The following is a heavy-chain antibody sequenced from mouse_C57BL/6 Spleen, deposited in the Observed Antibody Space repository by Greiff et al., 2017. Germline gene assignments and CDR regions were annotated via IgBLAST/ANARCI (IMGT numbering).Heavy chain of an antibody. Sequence: QVQLLQPGAELVEPGASVTVSCRASGYTFTSYWMHWVKQRPGQGLEWIGRIHPSDSDTNYNQQFKGKDTLTVDNSSRTSYMQLRRLTSENSAVYYCAIIDYDDLDDWGQGTTLTVSS. D-gene: IGHD2-4*01. CDR1: GYTFTSYW. J-gene: IGHJ2*01. CDR2: IHPSDSDT. V-gene: IGHV1-74*01. CDR3: AIIDYDDLDD.